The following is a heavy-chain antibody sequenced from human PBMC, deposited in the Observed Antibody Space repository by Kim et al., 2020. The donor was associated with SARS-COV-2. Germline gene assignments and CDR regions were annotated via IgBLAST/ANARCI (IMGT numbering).Heavy chain of an antibody. D-gene: IGHD6-13*01. V-gene: IGHV1-69*13. CDR1: GGSFSNYA. CDR3: ARDGVPISAAGNHLYYDMDV. J-gene: IGHJ6*02. CDR2: IVPMFKRG. Sequence: SVKVSCKASGGSFSNYAISWVRQAPGQGLEWMGGIVPMFKRGNYAQNFQGRVTMTADESTSTVYMELSSLRSEDTAVYYCARDGVPISAAGNHLYYDMDVWGQGTTVTVSS.